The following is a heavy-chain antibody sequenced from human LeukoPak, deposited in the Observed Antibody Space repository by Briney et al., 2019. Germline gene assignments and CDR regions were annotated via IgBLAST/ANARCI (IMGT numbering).Heavy chain of an antibody. CDR1: GYTFTSYG. CDR3: AIGYCSSTSCYPVSEGNYYYGMDV. Sequence: ASVKVSCKASGYTFTSYGIGWVRQAPGQGLEGMGWISAYNGNTNYAQKLQGRVTMTTDTSTSTAYMELRSLRFDDTAVYYCAIGYCSSTSCYPVSEGNYYYGMDVWGQGTTVTVSS. V-gene: IGHV1-18*01. J-gene: IGHJ6*02. CDR2: ISAYNGNT. D-gene: IGHD2-2*01.